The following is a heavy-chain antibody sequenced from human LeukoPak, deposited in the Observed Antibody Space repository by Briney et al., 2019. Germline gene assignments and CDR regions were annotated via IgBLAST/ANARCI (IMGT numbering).Heavy chain of an antibody. D-gene: IGHD2-21*01. CDR3: GKDIPCRGLPSKEKDY. V-gene: IGHV3-48*01. J-gene: IGHJ4*02. CDR1: GFTFSSYS. Sequence: PGGSLRLSCAASGFTFSSYSMNWVRQAPGKGLGWVAYISSSGSTIYYADYVKGRFTIASDNAKNSLYLQMNSPRAEDTAVYYCGKDIPCRGLPSKEKDYWGQGTLVTVSS. CDR2: ISSSGSTI.